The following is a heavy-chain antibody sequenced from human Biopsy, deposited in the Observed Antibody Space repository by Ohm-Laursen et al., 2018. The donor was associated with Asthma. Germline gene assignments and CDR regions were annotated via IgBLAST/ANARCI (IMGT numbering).Heavy chain of an antibody. J-gene: IGHJ3*02. CDR2: IIPIFGTA. CDR3: ARTYYDFLTGQVNDAFAI. Sequence: ASVKVSCKASGYTFISYAIHWVRRAPGQGLEWMGGIIPIFGTANYAQKFQGRVTITRDTSASTAYMELSSLRSEDTAVYYCARTYYDFLTGQVNDAFAIWGQGTMVTVSS. V-gene: IGHV1-3*01. D-gene: IGHD3-9*01. CDR1: GYTFISYA.